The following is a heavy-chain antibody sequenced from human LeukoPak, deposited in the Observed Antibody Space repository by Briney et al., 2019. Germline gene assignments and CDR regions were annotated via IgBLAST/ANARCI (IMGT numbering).Heavy chain of an antibody. CDR3: AKQWLVRSAFDI. CDR1: GYTFTSYG. D-gene: IGHD6-19*01. CDR2: ISVYNGNT. Sequence: ASVKVSCKASGYTFTSYGISWVRQAPGQGLEWMGWISVYNGNTKYAQKLQGRVTMTTDTSTSTAYMGLRSLGSDDTAVYYCAKQWLVRSAFDIWGQGTMVTVSS. J-gene: IGHJ3*02. V-gene: IGHV1-18*01.